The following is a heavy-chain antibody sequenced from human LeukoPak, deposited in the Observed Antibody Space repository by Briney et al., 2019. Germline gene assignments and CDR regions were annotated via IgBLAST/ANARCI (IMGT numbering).Heavy chain of an antibody. V-gene: IGHV3-23*01. J-gene: IGHJ5*02. CDR1: GFTFSSYW. CDR2: IGASGSDT. D-gene: IGHD1-26*01. CDR3: VSRYSGTP. Sequence: GGSLRLSCAASGFTFSSYWMSWVRQAPGEGLEWVSAIGASGSDTYYADSVKGRFTTSRDNSKNTVFLQMDSLRAEDTAVYYCVSRYSGTPWGQGALVTVSS.